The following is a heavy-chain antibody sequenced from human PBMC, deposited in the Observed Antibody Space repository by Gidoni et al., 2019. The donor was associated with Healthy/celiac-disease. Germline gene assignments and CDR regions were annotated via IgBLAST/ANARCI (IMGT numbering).Heavy chain of an antibody. CDR2: INPNSGGT. CDR3: ARGRYYDSSGYYTPAEYYGMDV. D-gene: IGHD3-22*01. CDR1: GYTFTGYY. V-gene: IGHV1-2*04. J-gene: IGHJ6*02. Sequence: QVQLVQSGAEVQKPGASVKVSCKASGYTFTGYYMHWVRQAPGQGLEWMGWINPNSGGTNYAQKFQGWVTMTRDTSISTAYMELSRLRSDDTAVYYGARGRYYDSSGYYTPAEYYGMDVWGQGTTVTVSS.